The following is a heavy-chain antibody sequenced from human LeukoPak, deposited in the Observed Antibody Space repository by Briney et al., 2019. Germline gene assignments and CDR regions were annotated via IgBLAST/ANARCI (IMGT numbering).Heavy chain of an antibody. V-gene: IGHV3-11*04. J-gene: IGHJ4*02. Sequence: GGSLRLSCAASGFTFSDYYMSWIRQAPGKGLEWVSYIRSSGSTIYYADSVKGRFTISRDNAKNSLYLQMNSLRAEDTAVYYCVRDGTTYDILTGDYWGQGTLVTVSS. CDR2: IRSSGSTI. D-gene: IGHD3-9*01. CDR3: VRDGTTYDILTGDY. CDR1: GFTFSDYY.